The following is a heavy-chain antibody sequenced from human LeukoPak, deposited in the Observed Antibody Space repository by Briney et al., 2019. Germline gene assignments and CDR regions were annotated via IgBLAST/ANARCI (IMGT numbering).Heavy chain of an antibody. Sequence: GGSLRLSCATSGFDFSRSDMHWVRQVAGKGLEWVSGIGTAYDTFYPDSVKGRFTISRENGKNSVYLQMNSLRVDDTAVYYCARTRVTPGIRGLQMRYFDYWGQGTLVTVSS. D-gene: IGHD5-18*01. CDR2: IGTAYDT. CDR1: GFDFSRSD. J-gene: IGHJ4*02. CDR3: ARTRVTPGIRGLQMRYFDY. V-gene: IGHV3-13*01.